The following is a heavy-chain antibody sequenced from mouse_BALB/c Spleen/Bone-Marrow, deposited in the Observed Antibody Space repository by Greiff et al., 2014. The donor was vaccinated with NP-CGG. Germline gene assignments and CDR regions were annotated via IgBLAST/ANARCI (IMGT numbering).Heavy chain of an antibody. D-gene: IGHD2-14*01. CDR1: GFNIKDTY. J-gene: IGHJ3*01. CDR3: AYYRYDEGGFAF. Sequence: VQLQQSGAELVRPGASVKLSCTASGFNIKDTYMHWVKQRPEQGLEWIVGIDPANGNTKYDPKFQGKATITAGTSSNTAYLQLSSLTSEDTAVYYCAYYRYDEGGFAFWGQGTLVTVSA. V-gene: IGHV14-3*02. CDR2: IDPANGNT.